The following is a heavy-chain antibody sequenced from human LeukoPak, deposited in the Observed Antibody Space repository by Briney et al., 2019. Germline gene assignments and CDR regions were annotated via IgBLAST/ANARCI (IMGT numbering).Heavy chain of an antibody. CDR2: ISSSGTYI. Sequence: GGSLRLSCAASGFSLSSHSMNWVRQAPGKGLEWVSSISSSGTYIYYADSVKGRFTISRDNAKNSLYLQMNSLRAEDTAVYYCARELTVTTTGVSGFDYWGQGTLVTVSS. D-gene: IGHD4-17*01. J-gene: IGHJ4*02. V-gene: IGHV3-21*01. CDR1: GFSLSSHS. CDR3: ARELTVTTTGVSGFDY.